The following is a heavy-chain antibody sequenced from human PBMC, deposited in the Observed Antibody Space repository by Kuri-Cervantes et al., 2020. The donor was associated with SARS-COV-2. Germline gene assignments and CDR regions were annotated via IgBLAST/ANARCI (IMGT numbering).Heavy chain of an antibody. CDR3: ARELVVVPAAEQNWYYYYGMDV. CDR1: GYTFTGYY. D-gene: IGHD2-2*01. CDR2: INPNSGGT. J-gene: IGHJ6*02. Sequence: ASVKVSCKASGYTFTGYYMHWVRQAPGQGLEWMGWINPNSGGTNYAQKFQGWVTMTRDTSISTAYMELSRLRPDDTAVYYCARELVVVPAAEQNWYYYYGMDVWGQGTTVTVSS. V-gene: IGHV1-2*04.